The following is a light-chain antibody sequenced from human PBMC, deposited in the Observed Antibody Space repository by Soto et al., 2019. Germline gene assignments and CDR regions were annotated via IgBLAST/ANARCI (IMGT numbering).Light chain of an antibody. J-gene: IGKJ1*01. CDR1: QTISSW. CDR3: QHYNSYADA. V-gene: IGKV1-5*03. Sequence: DIQMTQSPSTLSGSVGDRVTITCRASQTISSWLAWYQQKPGKAPKLLIYKASTLKSGFPSRFSGSGSGTEFTLTISSLQADDFATYYCQHYNSYADAFGQGTKVE. CDR2: KAS.